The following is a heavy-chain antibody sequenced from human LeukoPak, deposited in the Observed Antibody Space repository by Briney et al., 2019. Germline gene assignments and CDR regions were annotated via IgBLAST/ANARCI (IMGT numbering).Heavy chain of an antibody. CDR1: GFTFSSYG. J-gene: IGHJ4*02. D-gene: IGHD4-17*01. V-gene: IGHV3-23*01. CDR2: ISGSGGST. CDR3: AKAYGDQRGGGYFDY. Sequence: GGTLRLSCAASGFTFSSYGMSRVRQAPGKGLEWVSAISGSGGSTYYADSVKGRFTISRDNSKNTLYLQMNSLRAEDTAVYYCAKAYGDQRGGGYFDYWGQGTLVTVSS.